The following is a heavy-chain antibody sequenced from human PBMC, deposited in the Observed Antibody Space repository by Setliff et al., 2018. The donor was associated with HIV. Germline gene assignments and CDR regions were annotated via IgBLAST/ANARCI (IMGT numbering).Heavy chain of an antibody. Sequence: SETLSLTCAVYGGSLSGYYWSWVRQSPGRGLEWIGEINQSGNTNFNPSLKSRLIISVDTSKSQFSLKLTSVTAADTALYYCAREGGQGNYGLGSFYHRNFDLWGRGTLVTVSS. D-gene: IGHD3-10*01. V-gene: IGHV4-34*01. CDR3: AREGGQGNYGLGSFYHRNFDL. CDR2: INQSGNT. CDR1: GGSLSGYY. J-gene: IGHJ2*01.